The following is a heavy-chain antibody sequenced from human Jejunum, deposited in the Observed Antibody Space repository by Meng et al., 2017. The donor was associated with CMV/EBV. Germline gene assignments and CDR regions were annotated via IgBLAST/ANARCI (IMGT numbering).Heavy chain of an antibody. CDR3: ARDTYGSASSLFDY. CDR2: ISYDGGGE. J-gene: IGHJ4*02. Sequence: TSGFIFSNNAMHWVRQAPGKGLEWVAVISYDGGGESYADSVRGRFTVSRDNSKNTLYLQMNSLRPEDTAVYFCARDTYGSASSLFDYWGQGTLVTVSS. D-gene: IGHD3-10*01. CDR1: GFIFSNNA. V-gene: IGHV3-30-3*01.